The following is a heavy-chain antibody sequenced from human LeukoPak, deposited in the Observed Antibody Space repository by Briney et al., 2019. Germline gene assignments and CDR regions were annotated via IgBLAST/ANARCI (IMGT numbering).Heavy chain of an antibody. CDR2: ISDSGGRT. CDR1: GFPFSSYA. CDR3: ARTYCIGSSCPGVFEY. V-gene: IGHV3-23*01. D-gene: IGHD2-15*01. Sequence: GRSLRLSCAASGFPFSSYAMSWVRRAPGKGLEWVSVISDSGGRTYSAASVKGRFTISRDNSKDTLYLQMNSLRAEDTAVYYCARTYCIGSSCPGVFEYWGQGTLVTVSS. J-gene: IGHJ4*02.